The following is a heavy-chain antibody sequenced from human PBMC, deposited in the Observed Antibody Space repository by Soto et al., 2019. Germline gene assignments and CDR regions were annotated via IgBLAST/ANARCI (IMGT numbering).Heavy chain of an antibody. Sequence: QVQLVQSGAEVKKPGASVKVSCKASGYTFTSYGISWVRQAPGQGLEWMGWISAYNGNTNYAQKLQGRVTMTTDTSTSTAYMELRSLRADDTAGYYCARGYCSGGSCSPDFDYWGQGTLVTVSS. V-gene: IGHV1-18*01. D-gene: IGHD2-15*01. J-gene: IGHJ4*02. CDR2: ISAYNGNT. CDR1: GYTFTSYG. CDR3: ARGYCSGGSCSPDFDY.